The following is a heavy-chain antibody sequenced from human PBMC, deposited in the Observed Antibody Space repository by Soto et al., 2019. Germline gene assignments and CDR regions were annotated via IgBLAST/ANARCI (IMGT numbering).Heavy chain of an antibody. CDR1: GYSFTSYW. V-gene: IGHV5-10-1*01. J-gene: IGHJ6*02. CDR2: IDPSDSYT. CDR3: ARELVGANYYYYYGMDV. D-gene: IGHD1-26*01. Sequence: PGESPKISCKGSGYSFTSYWISWVRQMPGKGLEWMGRIDPSDSYTNYSPSFQGHVTISADKSISTAYLQWSSLKASDTAMYYCARELVGANYYYYYGMDVWGQGXTVTVYS.